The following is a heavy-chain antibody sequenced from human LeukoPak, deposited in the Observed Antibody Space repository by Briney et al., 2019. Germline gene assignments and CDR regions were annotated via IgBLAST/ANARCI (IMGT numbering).Heavy chain of an antibody. Sequence: GGSLRLSCAASGFTFSSYAMSWVRQAPGKGLEWVSAISGSGGSTYYADSVKGRFTISRDNSKNTLYLQMNSLRAEDTAVYYCAKAGSDYDFWSGYPRGWFDPWGQGTLVTASS. CDR2: ISGSGGST. D-gene: IGHD3-3*01. CDR1: GFTFSSYA. CDR3: AKAGSDYDFWSGYPRGWFDP. V-gene: IGHV3-23*01. J-gene: IGHJ5*02.